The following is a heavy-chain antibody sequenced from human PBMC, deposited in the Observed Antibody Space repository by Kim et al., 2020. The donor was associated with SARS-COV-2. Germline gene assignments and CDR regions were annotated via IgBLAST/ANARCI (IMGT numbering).Heavy chain of an antibody. D-gene: IGHD3-10*01. CDR3: ARDYYGSGSYGWFDP. CDR2: MSYSGST. V-gene: IGHV4-39*07. CDR1: GGSISSSSYY. J-gene: IGHJ5*02. Sequence: SETLSLTCTVSGGSISSSSYYWGWIRQPPGKGLEWIGSMSYSGSTHYNPSLKSRVTISVDTSKNQFSLKLSSVTAADTAVYYCARDYYGSGSYGWFDPWG.